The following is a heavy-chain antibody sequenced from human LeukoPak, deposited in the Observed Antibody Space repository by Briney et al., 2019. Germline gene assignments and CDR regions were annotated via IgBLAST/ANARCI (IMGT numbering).Heavy chain of an antibody. CDR3: ARDRVWTVLY. D-gene: IGHD6-13*01. Sequence: GGSLRLSCAASGFTFSGYWMSWVRQAPGKGLEWVANINQDGSEKYYVDSVKGRFTISRDNTKNSVYLQMNSLRAEDTAVYYCARDRVWTVLYWGQGTLVSVSS. CDR2: INQDGSEK. J-gene: IGHJ4*02. V-gene: IGHV3-7*01. CDR1: GFTFSGYW.